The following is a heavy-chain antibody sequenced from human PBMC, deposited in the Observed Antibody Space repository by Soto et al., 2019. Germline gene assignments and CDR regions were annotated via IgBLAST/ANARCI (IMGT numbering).Heavy chain of an antibody. J-gene: IGHJ3*02. D-gene: IGHD6-13*01. V-gene: IGHV1-8*01. CDR2: MNPSSGNT. Sequence: ASVKVSCKASGYTFTSYDISWVRQATGQGLEWMGWMNPSSGNTGYAQKFQGRVTMTRNTSISTAYMELSSLRSEDTAVYYCASSSSWYGPDAFDIWGQGTLVTV. CDR3: ASSSSWYGPDAFDI. CDR1: GYTFTSYD.